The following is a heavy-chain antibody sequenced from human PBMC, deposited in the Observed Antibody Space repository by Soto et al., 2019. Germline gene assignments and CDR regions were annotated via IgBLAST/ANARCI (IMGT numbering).Heavy chain of an antibody. CDR3: ARRYSSSFDY. J-gene: IGHJ4*02. D-gene: IGHD6-13*01. CDR1: GGSISSYY. CDR2: IYYSGST. Sequence: PSDTLSLTCTVSGGSISSYYWSWIRQPPGKGLEWIGYIYYSGSTNYNPSLKSRVTISVDTSKNQFSLKLSSVTAADTAVYYCARRYSSSFDYWGQGTLVTVSS. V-gene: IGHV4-59*08.